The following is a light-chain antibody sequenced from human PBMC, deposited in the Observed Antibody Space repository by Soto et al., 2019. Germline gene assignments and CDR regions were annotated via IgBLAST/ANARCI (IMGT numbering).Light chain of an antibody. CDR2: GAS. CDR1: QSVSSN. CDR3: QEGGG. J-gene: IGKJ1*01. Sequence: EIVMTQSPATLSVSPGERATLSCRASQSVSSNLAWYQQKPGQAPRLLIYGASTRATGIPARFSGSGSGTEFTLTISSLQSEDFAVYYCQEGGGFGQGTKVDIK. V-gene: IGKV3-15*01.